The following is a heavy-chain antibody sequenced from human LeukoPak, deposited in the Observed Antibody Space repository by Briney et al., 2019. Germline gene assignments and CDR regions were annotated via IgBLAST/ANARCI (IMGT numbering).Heavy chain of an antibody. CDR1: GGSISSGGYY. CDR3: VRDFWSGYFDY. CDR2: IYHSGST. D-gene: IGHD3-3*01. Sequence: SETLSLTCTVSGGSISSGGYYWSWIRQPPGKGLEWIGYIYHSGSTYYNPSLKSRVTISVDTSKNQFSLKLSSVTAADTAVYYCVRDFWSGYFDYWGQGTLVTVSS. J-gene: IGHJ4*02. V-gene: IGHV4-30-2*01.